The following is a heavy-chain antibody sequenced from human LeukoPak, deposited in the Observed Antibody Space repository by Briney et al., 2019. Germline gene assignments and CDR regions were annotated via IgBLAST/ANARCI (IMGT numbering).Heavy chain of an antibody. Sequence: PGGSLRLSCAASGFTFSSYAMHWVRQAPGKGLEFVSGISSSGGNTYYADSVKGRFTISRDNPRNTLHLQMGSLRPEDMAVYYCARATGSGSYPRRLDYWGQGTLVTVSS. CDR3: ARATGSGSYPRRLDY. J-gene: IGHJ4*02. CDR2: ISSSGGNT. CDR1: GFTFSSYA. D-gene: IGHD3-10*01. V-gene: IGHV3-64*02.